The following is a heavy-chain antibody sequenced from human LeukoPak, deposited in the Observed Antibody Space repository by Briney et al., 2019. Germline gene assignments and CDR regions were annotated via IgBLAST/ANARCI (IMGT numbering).Heavy chain of an antibody. V-gene: IGHV4-59*08. CDR2: IYYSGST. CDR3: ARQAYADYGDYYYYGMDV. Sequence: SETLSLTCTVSGGSISSYYWSWIRQPPGKGLEWIGYIYYSGSTNYNPSLKSRVTISVDTSKNQFSLKLSSVTAAGTAVYYCARQAYADYGDYYYYGMDVWGQGTTVTVSS. D-gene: IGHD4-17*01. CDR1: GGSISSYY. J-gene: IGHJ6*02.